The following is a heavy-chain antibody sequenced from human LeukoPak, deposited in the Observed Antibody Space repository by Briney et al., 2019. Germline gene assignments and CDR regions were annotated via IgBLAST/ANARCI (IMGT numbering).Heavy chain of an antibody. CDR3: AREPPQLIVVVTAGMDV. D-gene: IGHD2-21*02. Sequence: GGSLRLSCAASGFTFSSYSMNWVRQAPGKGLEWVSSISSSSSYIYYADSVKGRFTISRDNAKNSLYPQMNSLRAEDTAVYYCAREPPQLIVVVTAGMDVWGQGTTVTVSS. CDR2: ISSSSSYI. CDR1: GFTFSSYS. J-gene: IGHJ6*02. V-gene: IGHV3-21*01.